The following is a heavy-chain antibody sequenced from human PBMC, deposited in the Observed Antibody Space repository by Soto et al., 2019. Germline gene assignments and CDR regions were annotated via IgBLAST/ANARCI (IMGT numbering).Heavy chain of an antibody. CDR2: IIPIFGTA. D-gene: IGHD2-2*01. CDR3: ARVDCSSTSCYPGGYYYYYGMDV. CDR1: GGTFSSYA. V-gene: IGHV1-69*13. J-gene: IGHJ6*02. Sequence: SVKVSCKASGGTFSSYAISWVRQAPGQGLEWMGGIIPIFGTANYAQKFQGRVTITADESTSTAYMELSSLRSEDTAVYYCARVDCSSTSCYPGGYYYYYGMDVWGQGTTVTVS.